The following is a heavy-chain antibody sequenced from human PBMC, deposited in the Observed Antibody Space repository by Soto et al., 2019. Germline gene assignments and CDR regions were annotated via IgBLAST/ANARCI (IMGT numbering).Heavy chain of an antibody. CDR2: INHSGST. CDR1: GGSFSGYY. Sequence: QVQLQQWGAGLLKPSETLSLTCAVYGGSFSGYYWSWIRQPPGKGLEWIGEINHSGSTNYNPSLKSRVTISVDTSKNQFSLKLSSVTAADTAVYYCARTRGWYSSPFDYWGQGTLVTVSS. D-gene: IGHD6-13*01. V-gene: IGHV4-34*01. J-gene: IGHJ4*02. CDR3: ARTRGWYSSPFDY.